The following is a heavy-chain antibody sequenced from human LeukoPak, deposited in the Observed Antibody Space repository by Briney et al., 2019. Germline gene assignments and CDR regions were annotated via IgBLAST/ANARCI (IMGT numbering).Heavy chain of an antibody. CDR3: ASTTVTTLPPTYYYYYYMDV. J-gene: IGHJ6*03. Sequence: PSETLSLTCTVSGGSISGYYWSWIRQPPGKGLEWIGYIYYSGSTNYNPSLKNRVTISVDTSKNQFSLRLNSVTAADTAVYYCASTTVTTLPPTYYYYYYMDVWGKGTTVTVSS. CDR2: IYYSGST. V-gene: IGHV4-59*01. D-gene: IGHD4-17*01. CDR1: GGSISGYY.